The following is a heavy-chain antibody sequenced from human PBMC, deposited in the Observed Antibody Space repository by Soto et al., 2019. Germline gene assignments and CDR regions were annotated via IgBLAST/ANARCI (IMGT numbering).Heavy chain of an antibody. J-gene: IGHJ4*02. V-gene: IGHV1-46*01. Sequence: ASVTVSCKASGYRFTNYYMHWVRQALGQGLEWMARIRPSGGSTIYAQKFQGRVTLTRDTSTSTVYMELSGLRSEDTALYYCARDGDNYDFDYWGQGTLVTVSS. D-gene: IGHD3-16*01. CDR1: GYRFTNYY. CDR3: ARDGDNYDFDY. CDR2: IRPSGGST.